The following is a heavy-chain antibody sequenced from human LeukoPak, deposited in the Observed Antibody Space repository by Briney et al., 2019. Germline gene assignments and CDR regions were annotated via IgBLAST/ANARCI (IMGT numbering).Heavy chain of an antibody. CDR1: GFTFSNYY. CDR2: ISSSGSII. D-gene: IGHD1-26*01. V-gene: IGHV3-11*04. CDR3: ARDRPYSGSYPLFDA. Sequence: PGGSLRLSCAASGFTFSNYYMSWIRQAPGKGLEWVSYISSSGSIIYYADSVKGRFTISRDNAKNSLYLQMNSLRAEDTAVYYCARDRPYSGSYPLFDAWGQVTLVTVSS. J-gene: IGHJ5*02.